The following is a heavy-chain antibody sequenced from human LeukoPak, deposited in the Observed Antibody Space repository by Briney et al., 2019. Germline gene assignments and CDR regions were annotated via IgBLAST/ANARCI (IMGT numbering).Heavy chain of an antibody. CDR2: IFYSGST. CDR3: ASRARRYYFDY. Sequence: SETLSLTCTVSGGSISSSSHFWGWIRQPPGKGLEWIGSIFYSGSTYYNPSLKSRVTISVDTSKDQFSLKLTSVTATDTAVYYCASRARRYYFDYWDQGTLVTVSS. CDR1: GGSISSSSHF. V-gene: IGHV4-39*01. J-gene: IGHJ4*02.